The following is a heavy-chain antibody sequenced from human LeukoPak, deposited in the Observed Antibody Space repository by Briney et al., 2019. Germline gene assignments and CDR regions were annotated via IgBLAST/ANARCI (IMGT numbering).Heavy chain of an antibody. CDR3: ARELLRYFDWLTDAFDI. CDR2: IKQDGSEK. CDR1: GFTFSSYW. D-gene: IGHD3-9*01. J-gene: IGHJ3*02. Sequence: PGGSLRLSCAASGFTFSSYWMSWVRQAPGKGLEWVASIKQDGSEKYCVDSVKGRFTISRDNANNSLYLQMNSLRAEDTAVYYCARELLRYFDWLTDAFDIWGQGTMVTVSS. V-gene: IGHV3-7*01.